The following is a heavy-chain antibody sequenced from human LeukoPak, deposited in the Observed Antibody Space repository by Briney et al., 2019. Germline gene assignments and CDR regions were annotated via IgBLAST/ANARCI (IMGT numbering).Heavy chain of an antibody. J-gene: IGHJ3*02. CDR1: GFTFSSYW. D-gene: IGHD6-19*01. CDR3: ARDMGSGWRPDAFDI. CDR2: IKQDGSEK. Sequence: GGSLRLSCAASGFTFSSYWMSWVRQAPGKGLEWVANIKQDGSEKYYVDSVKGRFTISRDNAKNSLYLQMSSLRAEDTALYYCARDMGSGWRPDAFDIWGQGTMVTVSS. V-gene: IGHV3-7*01.